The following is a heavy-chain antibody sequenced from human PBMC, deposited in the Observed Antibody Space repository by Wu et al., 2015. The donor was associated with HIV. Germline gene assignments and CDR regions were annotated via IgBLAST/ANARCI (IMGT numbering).Heavy chain of an antibody. V-gene: IGHV1-69*05. CDR3: AREIFDNYGIDV. CDR2: IIPSFGPP. CDR1: GGSFSGYG. Sequence: QVQLVQSGAEVKKPGSSVKVSCKASGGSFSGYGLSWVRQAPGQGLEWMGGIIPSFGPPNYAQNFQGRVTITTDESMSIAYMELSSLTSEDTAVYYCAREIFDNYGIDVWGQGTTVTVSS. J-gene: IGHJ6*02. D-gene: IGHD3-3*01.